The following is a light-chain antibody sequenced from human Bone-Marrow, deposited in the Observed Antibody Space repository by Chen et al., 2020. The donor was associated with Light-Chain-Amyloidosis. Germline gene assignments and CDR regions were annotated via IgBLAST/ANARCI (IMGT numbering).Light chain of an antibody. CDR3: QSADSSGTYEVI. J-gene: IGLJ2*01. CDR2: RDT. CDR1: DLPTKY. V-gene: IGLV3-25*03. Sequence: SSELTQPPSVSVSPGQTARITCSGDDLPTKYAYWYQQEPGQAPVLVIHRDTERPSGISERFSGSSSGTTATLTISGVQAEDEADYPCQSADSSGTYEVIFGGGTKLTVL.